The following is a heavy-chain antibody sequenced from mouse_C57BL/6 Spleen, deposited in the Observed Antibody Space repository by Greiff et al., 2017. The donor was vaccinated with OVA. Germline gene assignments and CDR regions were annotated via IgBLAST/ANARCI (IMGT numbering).Heavy chain of an antibody. V-gene: IGHV1-69*01. D-gene: IGHD3-2*02. CDR1: GYTFTSYW. CDR2: IDPSDSYT. Sequence: QVQLQQPGAELVMPGASVKLSCKASGYTFTSYWMHWVKQRPGQGLEWIGEIDPSDSYTNYNQKFKGKSTLTVDKSSSTAYMQLSSLTSEDSAVYYGARTGAAQAFDYWGQGTTLTVSS. J-gene: IGHJ2*01. CDR3: ARTGAAQAFDY.